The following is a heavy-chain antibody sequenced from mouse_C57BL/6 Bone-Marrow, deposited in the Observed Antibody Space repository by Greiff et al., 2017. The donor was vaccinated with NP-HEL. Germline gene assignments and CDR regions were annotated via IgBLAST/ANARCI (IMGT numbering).Heavy chain of an antibody. D-gene: IGHD2-3*01. V-gene: IGHV1-55*01. J-gene: IGHJ3*01. Sequence: VKLQQPGAELMKPGASVKMSCKASGYTFTSYWITWVKQRPGQGLEWIGDIYPGSGSTNYNEKFKSKATLTVDTSSSTAYMQLSSLTSEYSAVYYCARNGWLLLPFAYWGQGTLVTVSA. CDR3: ARNGWLLLPFAY. CDR1: GYTFTSYW. CDR2: IYPGSGST.